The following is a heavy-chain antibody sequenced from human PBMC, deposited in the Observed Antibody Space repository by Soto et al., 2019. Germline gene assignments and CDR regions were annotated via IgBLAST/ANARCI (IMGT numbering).Heavy chain of an antibody. CDR2: VSHDGKSG. V-gene: IGHV3-30*14. Sequence: QVQLVESGGGVVQPGRSLRLSCAASGFTFSSYAMHWVRRAPGKGLEWVAAVSHDGKSGFYADSVSGRFTVSRDNSNNLVYLQMDRLRPEDTALFRCARLDKFNGGWSWGQGTAVTVSS. D-gene: IGHD6-19*01. CDR3: ARLDKFNGGWS. J-gene: IGHJ4*02. CDR1: GFTFSSYA.